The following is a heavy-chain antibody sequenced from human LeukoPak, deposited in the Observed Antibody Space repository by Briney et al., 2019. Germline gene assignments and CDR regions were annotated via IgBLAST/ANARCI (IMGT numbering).Heavy chain of an antibody. J-gene: IGHJ4*02. CDR2: INHSGST. V-gene: IGHV4-34*01. CDR3: AREDIVVVPAAID. CDR1: GGSFSGYY. Sequence: PSETLSLTCAVYGGSFSGYYWSWIRQPPGKGLEWIGEINHSGSTNYNPSLKSRVTISVDTSKNQFSLKLSSVTAADMAVYYCAREDIVVVPAAIDWGQGTLVTVSS. D-gene: IGHD2-2*02.